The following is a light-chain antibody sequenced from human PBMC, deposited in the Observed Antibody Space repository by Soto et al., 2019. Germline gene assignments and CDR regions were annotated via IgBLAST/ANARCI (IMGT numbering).Light chain of an antibody. Sequence: DIQMTQSPSSLSASLGDRVTITCRASQSIRNYFNWYQQKPGEAPKLLIYAASTLQHGVPSRFSGGGSGTEFTLTISSLQPEDFVTYYCQQSYSTPPDTFGQGTNLDIK. CDR3: QQSYSTPPDT. J-gene: IGKJ2*01. CDR1: QSIRNY. V-gene: IGKV1-39*01. CDR2: AAS.